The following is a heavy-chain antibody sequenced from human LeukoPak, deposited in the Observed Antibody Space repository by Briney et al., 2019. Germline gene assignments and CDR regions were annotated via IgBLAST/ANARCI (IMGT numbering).Heavy chain of an antibody. D-gene: IGHD1-26*01. CDR3: ARDMDSGPDFFDY. CDR2: MNPNSGNT. Sequence: GASVKVSCKASGYTFTSYDINWVRRATGQGLEWMGWMNPNSGNTGYAQKFQGRVTMTRNTSISTAYMELSSLRSEDTAVYYCARDMDSGPDFFDYWGLGTLVTVSS. J-gene: IGHJ4*02. CDR1: GYTFTSYD. V-gene: IGHV1-8*01.